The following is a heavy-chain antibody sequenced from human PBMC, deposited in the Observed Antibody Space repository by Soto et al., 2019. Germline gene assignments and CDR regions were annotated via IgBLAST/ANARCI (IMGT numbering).Heavy chain of an antibody. CDR3: ARAPRAHDSFDL. CDR1: GFSFGDYY. Sequence: QVQLVESGGGLVKPGGSLRLSCAASGFSFGDYYMSWIRQAPGRGLEWISCISCTGRTIDYANSVKGRFTISRDNAHKTLYLQMNSLGTDDKAIYYGARAPRAHDSFDLWGQGTLVTVSS. CDR2: ISCTGRTI. J-gene: IGHJ5*02. D-gene: IGHD3-3*01. V-gene: IGHV3-11*01.